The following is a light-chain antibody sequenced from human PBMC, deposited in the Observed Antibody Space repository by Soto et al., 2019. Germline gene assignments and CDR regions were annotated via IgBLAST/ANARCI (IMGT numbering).Light chain of an antibody. V-gene: IGKV2-24*01. Sequence: DVVLTQTPLSSPVTLGQPASISCRSSQSLEHSDGNTYLSWLHQRPGQPPRLLIYKVSNRFSGGPDRLSGSGAGTDFTLKISGVEAEDVGIYYCMQATQYKPYTFGQGTKLEIK. CDR1: QSLEHSDGNTY. CDR3: MQATQYKPYT. J-gene: IGKJ2*01. CDR2: KVS.